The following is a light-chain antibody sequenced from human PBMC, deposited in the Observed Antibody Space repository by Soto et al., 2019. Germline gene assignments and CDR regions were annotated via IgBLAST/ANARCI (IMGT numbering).Light chain of an antibody. Sequence: EIVMTQSPATLSVSPGERVTLSCRASQSVSRNLVWYQHKPGQAPRLLIYGASTRATGIPARFSGSGSGTECTLTISSLQSEDFAVYYCQQYNNWPSMFTFGQGTKVDIK. CDR1: QSVSRN. CDR2: GAS. V-gene: IGKV3-15*01. J-gene: IGKJ2*01. CDR3: QQYNNWPSMFT.